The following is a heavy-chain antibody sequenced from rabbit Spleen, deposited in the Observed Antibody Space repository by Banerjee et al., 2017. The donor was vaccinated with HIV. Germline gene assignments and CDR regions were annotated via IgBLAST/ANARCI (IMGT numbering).Heavy chain of an antibody. CDR3: ARVGGVGVYGYATL. D-gene: IGHD6-1*01. Sequence: QLEETGGGLVQPGGSLRLSCKTSGFDFSTYSMSWVRQAPGKGLEWIGLTEPIFGTTYYANWVNGRFTISSHNAQNTLYLQLKSLTAADTATYFCARVGGVGVYGYATLWGPGTLVTVS. J-gene: IGHJ4*01. CDR2: TEPIFGTT. V-gene: IGHV1S7*01. CDR1: GFDFSTYS.